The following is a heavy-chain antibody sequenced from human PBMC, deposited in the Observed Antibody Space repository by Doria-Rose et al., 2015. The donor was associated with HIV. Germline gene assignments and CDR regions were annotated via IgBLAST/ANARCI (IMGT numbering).Heavy chain of an antibody. Sequence: QVTLKESGPVLVKPTETLTLTCTVSGVSLSSPGMGVSWIRQPPGKALEWLANILSDDEGSDTTSLKSRLTISRLTSKSQVVLTMTDMDPVDTATYYCARIKSSRWYHKYYFDFWGQGTLVIVSA. V-gene: IGHV2-26*01. CDR3: ARIKSSRWYHKYYFDF. J-gene: IGHJ4*02. CDR2: ILSDDEG. CDR1: GVSLSSPGMG. D-gene: IGHD6-13*01.